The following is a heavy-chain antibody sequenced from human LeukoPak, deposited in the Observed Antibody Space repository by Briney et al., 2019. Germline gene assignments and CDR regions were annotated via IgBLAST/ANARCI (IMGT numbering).Heavy chain of an antibody. CDR1: GFTFSSYW. J-gene: IGHJ4*02. CDR2: IKPDGSEK. V-gene: IGHV3-7*01. CDR3: ARVYRSSSGYCFDF. D-gene: IGHD6-13*01. Sequence: PGGSLRLSCAASGFTFSSYWMSWVRQAPGRGLEWVANIKPDGSEKYYVDSVKGRFTVSRDNAKNSLYLQMNSLRAEDTAVYYCARVYRSSSGYCFDFWGQGTLVTVSS.